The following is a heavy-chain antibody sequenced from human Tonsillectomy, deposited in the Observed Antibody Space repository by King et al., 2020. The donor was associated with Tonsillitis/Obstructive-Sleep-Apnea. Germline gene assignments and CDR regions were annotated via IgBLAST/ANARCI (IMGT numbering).Heavy chain of an antibody. CDR2: ISSSGSYI. J-gene: IGHJ4*02. CDR3: ARDPTVVVVAATSYFDS. Sequence: VQLVESGGGLVKPGGSLRLSCAASGFTFSSYSMNWVRQAPGKGLEWVSSISSSGSYIHYADSVKGRFTITRDNAKNSLYLQMNSLRADDTAVYYCARDPTVVVVAATSYFDSGGQGPLTTVSS. V-gene: IGHV3-21*01. CDR1: GFTFSSYS. D-gene: IGHD2-15*01.